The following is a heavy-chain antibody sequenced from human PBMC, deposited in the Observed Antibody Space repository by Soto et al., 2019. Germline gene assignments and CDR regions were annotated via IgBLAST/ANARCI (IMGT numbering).Heavy chain of an antibody. CDR3: ARGNIVLMIFGRMDFYGVDV. Sequence: QVQLQQWGAGLLKPSETLSLRCAVNGGAFSGYYWSWIRQPPGKGLEWIGEMTHAGSTNYNPSLKSRVTMSVDTSKNQFSLNLTSLTAADTAVYYCARGNIVLMIFGRMDFYGVDVWGQGTTVTVSS. J-gene: IGHJ6*02. CDR2: MTHAGST. V-gene: IGHV4-34*01. CDR1: GGAFSGYY. D-gene: IGHD2-8*01.